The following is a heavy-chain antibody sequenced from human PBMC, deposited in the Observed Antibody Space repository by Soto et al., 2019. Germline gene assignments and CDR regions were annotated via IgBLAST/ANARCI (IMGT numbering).Heavy chain of an antibody. CDR3: ARVVREITVFGVGPSPDYYYNYYMDV. Sequence: GGSLRLSCAASGFTVSSNYMSWVRQAPGKGLEWVSVIYSGGSTYYADSVKGRFTISRDNSKNTLYLQMNSLRAEDTAVYYCARVVREITVFGVGPSPDYYYNYYMDVWGKGTTVTVSS. V-gene: IGHV3-66*01. D-gene: IGHD3-3*01. J-gene: IGHJ6*03. CDR1: GFTVSSNY. CDR2: IYSGGST.